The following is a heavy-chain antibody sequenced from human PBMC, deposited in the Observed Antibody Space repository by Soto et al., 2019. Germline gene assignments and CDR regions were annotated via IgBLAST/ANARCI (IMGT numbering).Heavy chain of an antibody. D-gene: IGHD6-6*01. CDR1: GFTFSSYS. J-gene: IGHJ4*02. V-gene: IGHV3-23*01. CDR3: AKRSSSSTFDY. Sequence: EVQLLESGGGLVQPGESLRLSFAASGFTFSSYSMSWVRQAPGKGLEWVSVISGSDDSTYYADSVQGRFTISRDNSKNTLYLQMNSLRAEDTALYYCAKRSSSSTFDYWGQGTLVTVSS. CDR2: ISGSDDST.